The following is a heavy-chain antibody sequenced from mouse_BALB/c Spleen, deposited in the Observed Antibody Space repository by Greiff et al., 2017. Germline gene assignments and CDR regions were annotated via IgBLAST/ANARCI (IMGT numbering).Heavy chain of an antibody. J-gene: IGHJ3*01. CDR2: INSNGGST. CDR1: GFTFSSYG. CDR3: ASGGFAY. Sequence: EVKLVESGGGLVQPGGSLKLSCAASGFTFSSYGMSWVRQTPDKRLELVATINSNGGSTYYPDSVKGRFTISRDNAKNTLYLQMSSLKSEDTAMYYCASGGFAYWGQGTLVTVSA. V-gene: IGHV5-6-3*01.